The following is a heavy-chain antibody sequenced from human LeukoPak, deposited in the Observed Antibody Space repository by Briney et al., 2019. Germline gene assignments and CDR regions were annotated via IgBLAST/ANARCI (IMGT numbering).Heavy chain of an antibody. CDR1: GFTFSSYA. CDR2: ISGSGGST. V-gene: IGHV3-23*01. D-gene: IGHD3-10*01. Sequence: PGGSLRLSCAASGFTFSSYAMSWVRQAPGKGLEWVSAISGSGGSTYYADSVKGRFTISRDNSKNTLYLQMNGLRAEDTAVYYCAKRERYYYGSGSYSGVGKIWFDPWGQGTLVTVSS. CDR3: AKRERYYYGSGSYSGVGKIWFDP. J-gene: IGHJ5*02.